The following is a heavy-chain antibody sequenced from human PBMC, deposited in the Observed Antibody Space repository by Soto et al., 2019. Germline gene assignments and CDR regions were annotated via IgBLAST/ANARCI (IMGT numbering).Heavy chain of an antibody. CDR1: GGTFSSYT. J-gene: IGHJ4*02. Sequence: QVQLVQSGAEVKKPGSSVKVSCKASGGTFSSYTISWVRQAPGQGLEWMGRIIPILGIANYAQKFQGRVTITADKSTSTAYMELSSLRSEDTAVYYFARKLAVAGTGADYWGQGTLVTVSS. D-gene: IGHD6-19*01. V-gene: IGHV1-69*02. CDR2: IIPILGIA. CDR3: ARKLAVAGTGADY.